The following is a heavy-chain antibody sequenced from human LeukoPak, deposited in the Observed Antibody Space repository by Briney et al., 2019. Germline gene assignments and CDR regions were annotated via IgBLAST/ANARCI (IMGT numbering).Heavy chain of an antibody. D-gene: IGHD4-17*01. CDR1: GFTFSSYS. V-gene: IGHV3-21*01. CDR2: ISSSSSYI. Sequence: PGGSLRLSCAASGFTFSSYSMNWVRQAPGKGLEWVSSISSSSSYIYYADSLKGRFTISRDNAKNSLYLQMNSLRAEDTAVYYCARDNYGDYIIDYWGQGTLVTVSS. J-gene: IGHJ4*02. CDR3: ARDNYGDYIIDY.